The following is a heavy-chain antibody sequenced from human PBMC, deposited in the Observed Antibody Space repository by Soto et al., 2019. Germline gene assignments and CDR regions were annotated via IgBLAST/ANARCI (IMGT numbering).Heavy chain of an antibody. CDR1: GFTFSSYS. D-gene: IGHD1-1*01. J-gene: IGHJ5*02. CDR2: ISSSSSYI. CDR3: ARGPRTGTFVWWFDP. Sequence: PGGSLRLSCAASGFTFSSYSMNWVRQAPGKGLEWVSSISSSSSYIYYADSVKGRFTISRDNAKNSLYLQMNSMRAEDTAVYYCARGPRTGTFVWWFDPWGQGTLVTVSS. V-gene: IGHV3-21*01.